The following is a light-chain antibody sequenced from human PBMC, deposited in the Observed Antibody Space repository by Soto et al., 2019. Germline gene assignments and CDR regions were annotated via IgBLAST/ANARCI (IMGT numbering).Light chain of an antibody. Sequence: EIVLTQSPGTLSLSPGERATLSCRASQSVSSTYLIWYQQKPGQAPRLLIYGASTRATGIPARFSGSGSGTDFTLTISSLEPEDFAVYYCQQYGSSRTFGQGTKVDIK. CDR2: GAS. CDR1: QSVSSTY. V-gene: IGKV3-20*01. CDR3: QQYGSSRT. J-gene: IGKJ1*01.